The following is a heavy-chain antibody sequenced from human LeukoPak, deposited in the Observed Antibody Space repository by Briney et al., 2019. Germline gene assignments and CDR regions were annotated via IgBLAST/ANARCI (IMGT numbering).Heavy chain of an antibody. CDR3: AREEGFCRSTSCSAPFDY. J-gene: IGHJ4*02. Sequence: GASVKVSCKASGYTFTGYYMHWVRQAPGQGLEWMGWINPNSGDTTYAQRFQGRVTMTRDTSITTAYMELSRLRSDDTAVYYCAREEGFCRSTSCSAPFDYWGQGTLVTVSS. V-gene: IGHV1-2*02. D-gene: IGHD2-2*01. CDR2: INPNSGDT. CDR1: GYTFTGYY.